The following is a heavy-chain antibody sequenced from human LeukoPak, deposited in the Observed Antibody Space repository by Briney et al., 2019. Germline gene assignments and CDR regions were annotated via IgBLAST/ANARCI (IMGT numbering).Heavy chain of an antibody. CDR2: INPNSGGT. J-gene: IGHJ6*03. CDR1: GYTFTGYY. V-gene: IGHV1-2*02. CDR3: AREFHEWIQLWPLADYYYYMDV. D-gene: IGHD5-18*01. Sequence: ASVKVSCKASGYTFTGYYMHWVRQAPGQGLEWMGWINPNSGGTNYAQKFQGRVTITRNTSISTAYMELSSLRSEDTAVYYCAREFHEWIQLWPLADYYYYMDVWGKGTTVTVSS.